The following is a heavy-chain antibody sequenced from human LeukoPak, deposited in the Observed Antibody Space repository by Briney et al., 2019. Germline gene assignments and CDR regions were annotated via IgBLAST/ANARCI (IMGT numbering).Heavy chain of an antibody. Sequence: GGSLRLSCAASGFTVSSNYMSWVRQAPGKGLEWVSVIYSGGSTYYADSVKGRFTISRDNSKNTLYLQMNSLRAEDTAVYYCARRDFWSGQLDYWGQGTLVTVSS. CDR1: GFTVSSNY. CDR3: ARRDFWSGQLDY. D-gene: IGHD3-3*01. CDR2: IYSGGST. V-gene: IGHV3-66*02. J-gene: IGHJ4*02.